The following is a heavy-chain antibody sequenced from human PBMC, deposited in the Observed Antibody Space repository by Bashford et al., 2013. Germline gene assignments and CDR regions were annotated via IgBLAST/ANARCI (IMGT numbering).Heavy chain of an antibody. D-gene: IGHD4-11*01. V-gene: IGHV4-31*03. CDR1: GGSISSGGYY. Sequence: SETLSLTCTVSGGSISSGGYYWSWIRQHPGKGLEWIGYIYYSGSTYYNPSLKSRVTISVDTSKNQFSLKLSSVTAADTAVYYCARDATLQYDYYFDYVGPGTLVTVS. CDR3: ARDATLQYDYYFDY. CDR2: IYYSGST. J-gene: IGHJ4*03.